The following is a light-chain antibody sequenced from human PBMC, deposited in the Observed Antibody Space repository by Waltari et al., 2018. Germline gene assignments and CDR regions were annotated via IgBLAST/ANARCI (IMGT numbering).Light chain of an antibody. Sequence: DIQLTQSPSLLSASVGDRVTITCRASQGITSSLAWYQQKPGKAPKLLIFTASTLQSGVPSRFSGSGSGTEFSLTINSLQPEDFATYYCQQVNSFPITFGQGTKVEIQ. CDR1: QGITSS. CDR2: TAS. J-gene: IGKJ1*01. CDR3: QQVNSFPIT. V-gene: IGKV1-9*01.